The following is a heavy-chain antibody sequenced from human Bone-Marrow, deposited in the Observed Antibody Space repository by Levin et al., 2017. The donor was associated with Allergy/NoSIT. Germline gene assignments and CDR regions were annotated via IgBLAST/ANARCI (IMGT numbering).Heavy chain of an antibody. CDR3: ARVAGYFYMDV. CDR1: GFTFSRYD. V-gene: IGHV3-13*04. J-gene: IGHJ6*03. D-gene: IGHD6-19*01. Sequence: PGGSLRLSCAASGFTFSRYDMHWVRQARGKGLEWVSGIGVGGEPYYPVSVKGRFTISREDVKNSLSLQMNSLRAGDTAVYYCARVAGYFYMDVWGKGTTVTVS. CDR2: IGVGGEP.